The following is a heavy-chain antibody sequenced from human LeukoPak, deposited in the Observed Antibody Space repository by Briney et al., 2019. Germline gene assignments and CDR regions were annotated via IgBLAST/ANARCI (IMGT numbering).Heavy chain of an antibody. J-gene: IGHJ6*03. CDR1: GFTFGSYW. Sequence: PGGSLRLSCAASGFTFGSYWMHWVRQAPGRGLVWVSRINCERRSTTYADSVQGRFTISRDNAKNTLYLQMNSLRAEDTAVYYCARAPEDRRYYDYMDVWGKGTTVTVSS. CDR2: INCERRST. V-gene: IGHV3-74*01. CDR3: ARAPEDRRYYDYMDV.